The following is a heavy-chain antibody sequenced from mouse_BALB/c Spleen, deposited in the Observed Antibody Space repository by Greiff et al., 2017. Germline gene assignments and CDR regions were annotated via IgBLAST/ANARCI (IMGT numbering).Heavy chain of an antibody. V-gene: IGHV2-9*02. D-gene: IGHD1-1*01. CDR1: GFSLTSYG. CDR2: IWAGGST. CDR3: ARDSSIYYYGSSYVDYAMDY. Sequence: QVQLQQSGPGLVAPSQSLSITCTVSGFSLTSYGVHWVRQPPGKGLEWLGVIWAGGSTNYNSALMSRLSISKDNSKSQVFLKMNSLQTDDTAMYYCARDSSIYYYGSSYVDYAMDYWGQGTSVTVSS. J-gene: IGHJ4*01.